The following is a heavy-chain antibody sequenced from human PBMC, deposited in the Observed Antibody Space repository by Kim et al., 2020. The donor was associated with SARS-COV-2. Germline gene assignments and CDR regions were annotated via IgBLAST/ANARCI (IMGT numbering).Heavy chain of an antibody. V-gene: IGHV6-1*01. Sequence: AVSVKSRITINPDTSKNQFSLQLNSVTPEDTAVYYCARDGAVAGTPWFDPWGQGTLVTVSS. D-gene: IGHD6-19*01. J-gene: IGHJ5*02. CDR3: ARDGAVAGTPWFDP.